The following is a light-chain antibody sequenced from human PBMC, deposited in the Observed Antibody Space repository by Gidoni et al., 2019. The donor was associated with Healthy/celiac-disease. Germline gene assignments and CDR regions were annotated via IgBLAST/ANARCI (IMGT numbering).Light chain of an antibody. J-gene: IGLJ2*01. CDR2: RNN. CDR3: AAWDDSLSGHVV. V-gene: IGLV1-47*01. Sequence: QSVLTQPPSASGTPGQGVTISCSGSSSNIGSNYAYWYQQLPGTAPKLLIYRNNQRPSGVPDRFSGSKSGTSASLAISGLRSEDEADYYCAAWDDSLSGHVVFGGGTKLTVL. CDR1: SSNIGSNY.